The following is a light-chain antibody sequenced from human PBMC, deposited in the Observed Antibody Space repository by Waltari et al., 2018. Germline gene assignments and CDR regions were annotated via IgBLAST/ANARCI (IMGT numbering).Light chain of an antibody. CDR3: QQYNNWRTWT. CDR1: QSVSSN. V-gene: IGKV3-15*01. Sequence: EIVMTQSPATLSVSPGERATLSCRASQSVSSNLAWYQQKPDQAPRLLIYGASTRATGIPARFSGSGSGTEFTLTINSLQSEDFAVYYCQQYNNWRTWTFGQGTKVEIK. CDR2: GAS. J-gene: IGKJ1*01.